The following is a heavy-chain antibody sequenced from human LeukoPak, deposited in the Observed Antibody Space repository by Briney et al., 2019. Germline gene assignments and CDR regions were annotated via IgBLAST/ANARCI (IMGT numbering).Heavy chain of an antibody. V-gene: IGHV3-7*01. Sequence: GGSLRLSCAASGFTFSSYWMSWVRQAPGKGLEWVANIKQDGSEKYYVDSVKGRFTISRDNAKNSLYLQMNSLRAEDTAVYHCARRSSGWYWGYFQHWGQGTLVTVSS. D-gene: IGHD6-19*01. J-gene: IGHJ1*01. CDR2: IKQDGSEK. CDR3: ARRSSGWYWGYFQH. CDR1: GFTFSSYW.